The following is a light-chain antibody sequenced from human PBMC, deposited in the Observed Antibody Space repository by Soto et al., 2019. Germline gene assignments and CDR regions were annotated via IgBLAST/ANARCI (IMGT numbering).Light chain of an antibody. V-gene: IGLV2-14*03. CDR2: DVS. Sequence: QSVLTQPAPVSGSPGQSITISCTGTSSDVGGYNYVSWYQHHPGKAPKLMIFDVSNRPSGVSNRFSGSKSGNTASLTISGLQPEDEADYYCSSYTTSNTRQIVFGTGTKLTVL. J-gene: IGLJ1*01. CDR1: SSDVGGYNY. CDR3: SSYTTSNTRQIV.